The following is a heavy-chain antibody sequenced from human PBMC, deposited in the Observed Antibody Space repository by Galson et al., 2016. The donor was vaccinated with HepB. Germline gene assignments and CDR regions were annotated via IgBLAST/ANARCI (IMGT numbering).Heavy chain of an antibody. CDR3: ARDPSINVGILNI. J-gene: IGHJ3*02. V-gene: IGHV1-18*01. D-gene: IGHD3-3*01. Sequence: SVKVSCKASGYTFTKFGIHWLRQAPGQGPEWMAWISPHSGDTNYAQRFQGRVIMTTDTSTGTAYMELRRLRSADTAVYYCARDPSINVGILNIWGPGTMVTVSS. CDR1: GYTFTKFG. CDR2: ISPHSGDT.